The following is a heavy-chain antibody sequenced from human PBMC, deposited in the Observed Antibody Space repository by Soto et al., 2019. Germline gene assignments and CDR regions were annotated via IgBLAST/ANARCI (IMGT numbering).Heavy chain of an antibody. V-gene: IGHV2-5*02. Sequence: QITLKESGPTLVKPTQTLTLTCTFSAFSLSTSGVGVGWIRQPPGTALEWLTFIYWDDDKRYSPSLKSRLTITKNTSKNQVVLTMTHMDPVDTATYYCARLVAAGITYYFDSWGQGTLVTVSS. CDR3: ARLVAAGITYYFDS. J-gene: IGHJ4*02. CDR2: IYWDDDK. D-gene: IGHD2-21*01. CDR1: AFSLSTSGVG.